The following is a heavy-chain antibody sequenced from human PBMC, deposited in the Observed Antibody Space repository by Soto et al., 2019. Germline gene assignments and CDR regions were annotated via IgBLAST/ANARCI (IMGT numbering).Heavy chain of an antibody. V-gene: IGHV2-70*01. CDR2: IDWDDDK. D-gene: IGHD2-2*01. Sequence: GSGPTLVNPTQTLTLTCTFSGFSLSTSGMCVSWIRQPPGKALEWLALIDWDDDKYYSTSLKTRLTISKDTSKNQVVLTMTNMDPVDTATYYCARMRGYCSSTSLWGPRYGMDVWGQGTTVTVSS. J-gene: IGHJ6*02. CDR3: ARMRGYCSSTSLWGPRYGMDV. CDR1: GFSLSTSGMC.